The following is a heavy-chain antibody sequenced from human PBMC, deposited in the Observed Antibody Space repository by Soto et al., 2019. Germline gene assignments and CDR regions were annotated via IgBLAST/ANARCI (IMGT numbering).Heavy chain of an antibody. CDR3: ARGRGKRVPAAIYYYYGMDV. Sequence: XGTLSLTCAVYGGSFSGYYWSWIRQPPGKGLEWIGEINHSGSTNYNPSLKSRVTISVDTSKNQFSLKLSSVTAADTAVYYCARGRGKRVPAAIYYYYGMDVWGQGTTVTVSS. V-gene: IGHV4-34*01. CDR1: GGSFSGYY. D-gene: IGHD2-2*02. J-gene: IGHJ6*02. CDR2: INHSGST.